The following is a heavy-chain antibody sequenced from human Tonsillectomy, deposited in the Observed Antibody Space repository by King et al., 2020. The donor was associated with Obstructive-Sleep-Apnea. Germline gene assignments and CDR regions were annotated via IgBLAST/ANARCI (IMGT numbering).Heavy chain of an antibody. Sequence: QLVQSGAEVKKPGASVKVSCKASGYTFTDYYMHWVRQAPGQGLEWMGWINPNSGGTNYAQKFQGWVTMTRDTSISTAYMELSRLRSDDTAVYYCARDPGSYGYSYDYSYQPFDYWGQGTLVTVSS. J-gene: IGHJ4*02. D-gene: IGHD5-18*01. V-gene: IGHV1-2*04. CDR2: INPNSGGT. CDR3: ARDPGSYGYSYDYSYQPFDY. CDR1: GYTFTDYY.